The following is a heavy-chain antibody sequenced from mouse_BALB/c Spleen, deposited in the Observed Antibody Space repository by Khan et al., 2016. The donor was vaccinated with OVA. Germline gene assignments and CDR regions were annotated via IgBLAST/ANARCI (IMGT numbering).Heavy chain of an antibody. J-gene: IGHJ4*01. CDR3: ARWGGINLYAMDY. CDR2: IDHYDSET. Sequence: VQLQESGAELVRPGASVKLSCKASGYTFTNYWMNWVKQRPEQGLDWIGRIDHYDSETHCNQKFKDKAILTVDKSSRTAYMQLSSLASDDSAVYYCARWGGINLYAMDYWGQGTSVTVSS. V-gene: IGHV1-52*01. CDR1: GYTFTNYW.